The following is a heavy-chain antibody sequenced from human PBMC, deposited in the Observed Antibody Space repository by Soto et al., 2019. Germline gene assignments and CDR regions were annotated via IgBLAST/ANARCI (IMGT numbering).Heavy chain of an antibody. CDR3: ARGGSCSSTSCYLSYYYYYMDV. CDR2: IYYSGST. Sequence: TSETLSLTCTVSGGSISSYYWSWIRQPPGKGLEWIGYIYYSGSTNYNPSLKSRVTISVDTSKNQFSLKLSSVTAADTAVYYCARGGSCSSTSCYLSYYYYYMDVWGKGTTVTVSS. CDR1: GGSISSYY. D-gene: IGHD2-2*01. J-gene: IGHJ6*03. V-gene: IGHV4-59*01.